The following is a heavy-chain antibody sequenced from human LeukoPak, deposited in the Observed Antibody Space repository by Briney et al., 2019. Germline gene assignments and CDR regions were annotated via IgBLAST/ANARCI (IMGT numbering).Heavy chain of an antibody. CDR3: ARRHYGDWFDP. Sequence: ASVKVSCKASGYTFTSYYMHWVRQAPGQGLEWMGIINPSGGSTNYAQKLQGRVTMTTDTSTSTAYMELRSLRSDDTAVYYCARRHYGDWFDPWGQGTLVTVSS. J-gene: IGHJ5*02. V-gene: IGHV1-46*01. CDR1: GYTFTSYY. CDR2: INPSGGST. D-gene: IGHD4-17*01.